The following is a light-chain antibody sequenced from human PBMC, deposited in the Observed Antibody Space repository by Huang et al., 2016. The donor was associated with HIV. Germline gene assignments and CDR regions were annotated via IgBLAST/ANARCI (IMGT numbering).Light chain of an antibody. V-gene: IGKV3-15*01. J-gene: IGKJ1*01. CDR2: DAS. CDR3: HQYNNWPQT. CDR1: QSVSNN. Sequence: EIVMTQSPATLSVSPGERATLSCRASQSVSNNLAWYLHKPCQAPKLLIYDASTRATGIPARFSGTGSETEFTLTISSLQSEDFAVYFCHQYNNWPQTFGQGTKVDIK.